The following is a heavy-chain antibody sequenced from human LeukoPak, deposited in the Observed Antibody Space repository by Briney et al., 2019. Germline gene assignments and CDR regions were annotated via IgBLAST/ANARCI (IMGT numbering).Heavy chain of an antibody. CDR2: IRNDGSNK. V-gene: IGHV3-30*02. J-gene: IGHJ4*02. CDR3: ARILSSAWGELGY. D-gene: IGHD6-19*01. Sequence: GGSLRLSCAASAFTYSSYGMHWVRQAPGKGLEWVAFIRNDGSNKYHTGSVKGRFTISRDNSKNTLYLQMNSLRAEDTAVYFCARILSSAWGELGYWGQGTLVTVSS. CDR1: AFTYSSYG.